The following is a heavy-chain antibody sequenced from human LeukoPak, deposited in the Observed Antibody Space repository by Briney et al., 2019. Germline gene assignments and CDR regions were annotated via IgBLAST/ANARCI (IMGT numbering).Heavy chain of an antibody. CDR1: GFTFSSYS. J-gene: IGHJ4*02. D-gene: IGHD3-22*01. Sequence: GGSLRLSCAASGFTFSSYSMNWVRQAPGKGPEWVANIKQDGSEKYYVDSVKGRFTISRDNAKNSLYLQMNSLRAEDTAVYYCARGGRDSSGYYYDYWGQGTLVTVSS. CDR3: ARGGRDSSGYYYDY. V-gene: IGHV3-7*01. CDR2: IKQDGSEK.